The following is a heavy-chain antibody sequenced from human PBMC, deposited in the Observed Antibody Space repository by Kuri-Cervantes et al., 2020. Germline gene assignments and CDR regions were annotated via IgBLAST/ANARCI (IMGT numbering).Heavy chain of an antibody. V-gene: IGHV3-23*01. CDR1: GFTFSSYA. Sequence: GESLKISCAASGFTFSSYAMSWVRQAPGKGLEWVSAISGSGGSTYYADSVKGRFTISRDNSKNTLYLQMNSLRDEDTAVYYCAKEDAYYDFWSGYYPYYYYGMDVWGQGTTVTVSS. CDR3: AKEDAYYDFWSGYYPYYYYGMDV. D-gene: IGHD3-3*01. J-gene: IGHJ6*02. CDR2: ISGSGGST.